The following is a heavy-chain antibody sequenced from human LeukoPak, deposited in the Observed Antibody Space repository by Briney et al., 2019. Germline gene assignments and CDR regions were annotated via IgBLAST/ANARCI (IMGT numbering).Heavy chain of an antibody. CDR2: MNPNSGNT. CDR3: ARGLRVRPAAPIYYYYYMDV. CDR1: GYTFTSYD. D-gene: IGHD2-2*01. Sequence: ASVKVSCKASGYTFTSYDINWVRQATGQGLEWMGWMNPNSGNTGYAQKFQGRVTMTRNTSIRTAYMALSSLRSEDTAVYYCARGLRVRPAAPIYYYYYMDVWGKGTTVTVSS. J-gene: IGHJ6*03. V-gene: IGHV1-8*01.